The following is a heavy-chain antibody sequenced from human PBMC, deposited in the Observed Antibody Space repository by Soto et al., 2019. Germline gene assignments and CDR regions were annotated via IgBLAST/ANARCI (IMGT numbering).Heavy chain of an antibody. D-gene: IGHD4-17*01. CDR2: IFYSGST. V-gene: IGHV4-59*01. Sequence: SETLSLTCTVSGDSISSYYWSWIRQPPGKGLEWIGYIFYSGSTKYNPSLKSRVTISVDTSKNQFSLKLSSVTAADTAVYYCARSYGDYVDYWGQGTLVTVSS. J-gene: IGHJ4*02. CDR1: GDSISSYY. CDR3: ARSYGDYVDY.